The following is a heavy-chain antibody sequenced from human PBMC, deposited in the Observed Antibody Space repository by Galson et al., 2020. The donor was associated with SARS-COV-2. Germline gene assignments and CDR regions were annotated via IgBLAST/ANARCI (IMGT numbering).Heavy chain of an antibody. D-gene: IGHD5-18*01. CDR3: ALTDPVWIPYD. V-gene: IGHV3-23*01. Sequence: GESLKISCVASRFTFNNYAMSWVRQGPGTGLAWIAVISDGCDDTHYADSVQGRFTIFRDSSKNTLVLQMNSLRADDKAVYYCALTDPVWIPYDWGQGTHVIVSS. CDR1: RFTFNNYA. CDR2: ISDGCDDT. J-gene: IGHJ1*01.